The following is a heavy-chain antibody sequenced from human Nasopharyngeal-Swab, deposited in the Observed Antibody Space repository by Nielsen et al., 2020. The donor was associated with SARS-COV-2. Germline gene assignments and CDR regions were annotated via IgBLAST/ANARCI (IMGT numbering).Heavy chain of an antibody. J-gene: IGHJ4*02. CDR3: ARGVRVAAADYFDY. V-gene: IGHV3-30-3*01. Sequence: WIRQPPGKGLEWVAVISYDGSNKYYAGSVKGRFTISRDNSKNTLYLQMNSLRAEDTAVYYCARGVRVAAADYFDYWGQGTLVTVSS. CDR2: ISYDGSNK. D-gene: IGHD6-13*01.